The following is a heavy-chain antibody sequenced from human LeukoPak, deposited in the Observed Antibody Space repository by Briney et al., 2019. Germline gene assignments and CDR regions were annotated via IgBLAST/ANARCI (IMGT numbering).Heavy chain of an antibody. Sequence: GGSLRLSCAASGFTFNTYSMNWVRRAPGKGLEWVSSISNDGIYIYYAGSVEGRFTISRDNAKSSLYLQMNSLRAEDTAVYYCARDWSTLEWLLGDAFDIWGQGTMVTVSS. CDR2: ISNDGIYI. D-gene: IGHD3-3*01. CDR3: ARDWSTLEWLLGDAFDI. J-gene: IGHJ3*02. CDR1: GFTFNTYS. V-gene: IGHV3-21*01.